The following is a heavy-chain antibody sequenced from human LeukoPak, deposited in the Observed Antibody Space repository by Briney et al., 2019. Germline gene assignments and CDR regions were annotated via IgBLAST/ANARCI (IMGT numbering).Heavy chain of an antibody. CDR1: GGSISSTSYY. CDR3: AEGYSSSWYYFDY. D-gene: IGHD6-13*01. CDR2: IYYSGST. J-gene: IGHJ4*02. V-gene: IGHV4-39*01. Sequence: SETLSLTCTVSGGSISSTSYYWGWIRQPPGKGLEWIGSIYYSGSTHYNLSLKSRVTISVDTSKNQFSLKLSSVTAADTAVYYCAEGYSSSWYYFDYWGQGTLVTVSS.